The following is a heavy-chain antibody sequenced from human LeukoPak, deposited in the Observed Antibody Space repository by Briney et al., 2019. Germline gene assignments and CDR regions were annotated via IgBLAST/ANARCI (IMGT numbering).Heavy chain of an antibody. J-gene: IGHJ4*02. CDR2: INPNSGGT. D-gene: IGHD6-13*01. V-gene: IGHV1-2*02. CDR3: AREAIAAAGNDY. CDR1: GYTFTGYY. Sequence: GASVKVSCKASGYTFTGYYMHWVRQAPGQGLVWMGWINPNSGGTNYAQKFQGRVTMTRDTSISTAYMELSRLRSDDTAVYYCAREAIAAAGNDYWGQGTLVTVSS.